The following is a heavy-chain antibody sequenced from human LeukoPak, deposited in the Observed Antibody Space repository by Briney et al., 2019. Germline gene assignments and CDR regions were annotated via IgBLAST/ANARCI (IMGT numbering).Heavy chain of an antibody. J-gene: IGHJ3*02. D-gene: IGHD2-2*01. CDR3: ARHIGYCSSTSCYAFDI. CDR2: IYHSGST. V-gene: IGHV4-38-2*01. Sequence: SETLSLTCAVSGYSISSGYYWGWIRRPPGKGLEWIGSIYHSGSTYYNPSLKSRVTISVDTSKNQFSLKLSSVTAADTAVYYCARHIGYCSSTSCYAFDIWGQGTMVTVSS. CDR1: GYSISSGYY.